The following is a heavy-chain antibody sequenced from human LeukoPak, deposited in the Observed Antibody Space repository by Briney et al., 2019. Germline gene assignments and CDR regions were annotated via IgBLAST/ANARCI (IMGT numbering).Heavy chain of an antibody. CDR3: ARVQVYGEPNFDY. CDR1: GGSISSYY. CDR2: IYYSGST. Sequence: PSETLSLTCTVSGGSISSYYCSWLRQPPGKGLEWIGYIYYSGSTNYNPSLKSRVTISVDTSKNQFSLKLSSVTAADTAVYYCARVQVYGEPNFDYWGQGTLVTVSS. V-gene: IGHV4-59*01. D-gene: IGHD4-17*01. J-gene: IGHJ4*02.